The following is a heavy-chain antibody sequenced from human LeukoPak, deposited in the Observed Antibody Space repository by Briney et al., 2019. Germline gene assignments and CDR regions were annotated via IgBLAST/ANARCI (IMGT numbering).Heavy chain of an antibody. Sequence: PSETLSLTCIVSGYSISSVYYWGWIRQPPGKGLEWIGSIYHSGSTYYNPSLKSRVTIAVDTSKNQFSLKMRFVTAADTALYYCARLLMSTVSTGHMDVWGKGTTVAISS. CDR3: ARLLMSTVSTGHMDV. CDR1: GYSISSVYY. J-gene: IGHJ6*03. D-gene: IGHD4-17*01. CDR2: IYHSGST. V-gene: IGHV4-38-2*02.